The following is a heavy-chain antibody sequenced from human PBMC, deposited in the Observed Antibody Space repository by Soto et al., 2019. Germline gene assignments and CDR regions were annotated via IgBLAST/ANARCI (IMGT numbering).Heavy chain of an antibody. D-gene: IGHD2-21*01. V-gene: IGHV3-7*03. CDR1: GFIFSNYW. CDR2: IKQDGSAV. J-gene: IGHJ3*02. Sequence: EVQLVESGGGLVQPGGCLRLSCEASGFIFSNYWMTWVRQAPGKGLEWVANIKQDGSAVHYVDSVKGRFTMSRDNANNSLYFQMSSLGAEDTALYYCTRDPYGDAYGAFDIWGQGSMVTVSS. CDR3: TRDPYGDAYGAFDI.